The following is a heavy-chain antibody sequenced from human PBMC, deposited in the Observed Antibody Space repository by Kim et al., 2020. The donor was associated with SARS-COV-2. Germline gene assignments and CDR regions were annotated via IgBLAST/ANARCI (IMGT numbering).Heavy chain of an antibody. D-gene: IGHD3-22*01. CDR3: ASRYYYDSSGYYAFDY. CDR1: GGSISSYY. V-gene: IGHV4-34*01. CDR2: INHSGST. J-gene: IGHJ4*01. Sequence: SETLSLTCTVSGGSISSYYWSWIRQPPGKGLEWIGEINHSGSTNYNPSLKSRVTISVDTSKNQFSLKLSSVTAADTAVYYCASRYYYDSSGYYAFDYWG.